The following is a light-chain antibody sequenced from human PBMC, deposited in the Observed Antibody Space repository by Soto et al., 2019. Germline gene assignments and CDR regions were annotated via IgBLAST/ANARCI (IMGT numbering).Light chain of an antibody. Sequence: DIQMIQSPSSLSASVGDRVTIYCRASQSIARHLNWYQQKPGATPKLLIYTASTLQSDVPSRCSASGSERDFTLTISDLQPEDFAIYYCQQSHNAPLTFGGGTKLEIK. CDR1: QSIARH. CDR3: QQSHNAPLT. V-gene: IGKV1-39*01. CDR2: TAS. J-gene: IGKJ4*01.